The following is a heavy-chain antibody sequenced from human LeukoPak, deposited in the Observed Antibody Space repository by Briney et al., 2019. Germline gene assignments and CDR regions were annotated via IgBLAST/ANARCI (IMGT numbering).Heavy chain of an antibody. D-gene: IGHD2-2*01. J-gene: IGHJ5*02. CDR2: ISAYSGNA. CDR1: GYMFTSST. V-gene: IGHV1-18*01. CDR3: ARVVECVTTSCYYNWFDP. Sequence: ASVKVSCKTSGYMFTSSTITWLRQAPGQGLEWMGWISAYSGNANYAQRLQGRVTMTTDTSTRTVYMDLRSLRSDDTAVYYCARVVECVTTSCYYNWFDPWRQGTLVTVSS.